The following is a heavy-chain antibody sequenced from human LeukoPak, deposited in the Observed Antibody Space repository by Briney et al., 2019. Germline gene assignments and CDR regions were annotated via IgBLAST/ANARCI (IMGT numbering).Heavy chain of an antibody. CDR1: GFTFSSYG. Sequence: GGSLRLSCAASGFTFSSYGMNWVRQAPGKGLEWVSFISSSSYIYYADSVKGRFTISRDNAKNSLYLQMNSLRAEDTAVYYCAREMLAAVAAQSWGQGTLVTVSS. D-gene: IGHD6-19*01. J-gene: IGHJ5*02. V-gene: IGHV3-21*01. CDR2: ISSSSYI. CDR3: AREMLAAVAAQS.